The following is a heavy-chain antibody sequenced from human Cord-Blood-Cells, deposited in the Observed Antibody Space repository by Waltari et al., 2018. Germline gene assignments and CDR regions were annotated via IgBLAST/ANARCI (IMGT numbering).Heavy chain of an antibody. CDR3: ARDRLGAYLSPDY. J-gene: IGHJ4*02. CDR2: IIPILGIA. Sequence: QVQLVQSGAEVKKPGSSVKVSCKASGGTFSSYAISWVRPAPGQGLEWMGRIIPILGIANYAQKFQGRVTITADKSTSTAYMELSSLRSEDTAVYYCARDRLGAYLSPDYWGQGTLVTVSS. V-gene: IGHV1-69*09. D-gene: IGHD1-26*01. CDR1: GGTFSSYA.